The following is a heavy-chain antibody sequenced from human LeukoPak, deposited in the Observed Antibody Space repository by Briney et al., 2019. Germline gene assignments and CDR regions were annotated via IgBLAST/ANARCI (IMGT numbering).Heavy chain of an antibody. Sequence: SETLSLTCTVSGGSFSSYYWTWIRQPAGKGLEWIGRIYNSGTTNYSPSLESRVTMSLDTSKNQFSLSLSSVSAADTAVYYCARDRLGATGHWRIDVWGRGTLVTVSS. J-gene: IGHJ2*01. CDR3: ARDRLGATGHWRIDV. V-gene: IGHV4-4*07. CDR1: GGSFSSYY. CDR2: IYNSGTT. D-gene: IGHD1-26*01.